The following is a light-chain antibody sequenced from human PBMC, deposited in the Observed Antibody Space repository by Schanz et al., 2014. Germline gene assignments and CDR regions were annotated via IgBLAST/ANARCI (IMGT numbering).Light chain of an antibody. Sequence: EIVLTQSPGTLSLSPGERATLSCRASQTISSNSLAWYQHQPGQAPRLLIYGASSRATDIPDRFSGSGSGTDFTLTISGLEPEDSAVYYCHQYINSPFTFGPGTKLDLK. CDR2: GAS. CDR1: QTISSNS. V-gene: IGKV3-20*01. J-gene: IGKJ3*01. CDR3: HQYINSPFT.